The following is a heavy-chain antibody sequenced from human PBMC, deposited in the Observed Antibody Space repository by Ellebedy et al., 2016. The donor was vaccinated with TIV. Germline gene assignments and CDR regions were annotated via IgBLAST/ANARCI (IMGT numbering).Heavy chain of an antibody. CDR3: ARGPHGYIAVAGTLDY. V-gene: IGHV1-2*04. CDR1: GYTFAGYY. D-gene: IGHD6-19*01. CDR2: INPNSGGT. Sequence: ASVKVSXXASGYTFAGYYMHWVRQAPGQGLEWMGWINPNSGGTNYAQKFQGWVTMTRDTSISTAYMELSRLRSDDTAVYYCARGPHGYIAVAGTLDYWGQGTLVTVSS. J-gene: IGHJ4*02.